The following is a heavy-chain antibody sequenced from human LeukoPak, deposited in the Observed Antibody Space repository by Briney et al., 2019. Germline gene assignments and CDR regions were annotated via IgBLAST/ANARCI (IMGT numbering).Heavy chain of an antibody. D-gene: IGHD3-10*01. CDR1: GFTFSDYY. V-gene: IGHV3-9*01. Sequence: GGSLRLSCAASGFTFSDYYMSWIRQAPGKGLEWVSGISWNSGSIGYADSVKGRFTISRDNAKNSLYLQMNSLRAEDTALYYCAKDRGGEGIFDYWGQGTLVTVSS. CDR2: ISWNSGSI. J-gene: IGHJ4*02. CDR3: AKDRGGEGIFDY.